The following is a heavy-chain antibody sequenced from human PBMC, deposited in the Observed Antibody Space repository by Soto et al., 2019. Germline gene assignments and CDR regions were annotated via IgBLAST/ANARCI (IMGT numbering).Heavy chain of an antibody. Sequence: TLSLTCAVYGGSFSGYYWSWIRQPPGKGLEWIGEINHSGSTNYNPSLKSRVTISVDTSKNQFSLKLSSVTAADTAVYYCARTGGDYALDYWGQGTLVTVSS. D-gene: IGHD4-17*01. CDR1: GGSFSGYY. J-gene: IGHJ4*02. CDR2: INHSGST. CDR3: ARTGGDYALDY. V-gene: IGHV4-34*01.